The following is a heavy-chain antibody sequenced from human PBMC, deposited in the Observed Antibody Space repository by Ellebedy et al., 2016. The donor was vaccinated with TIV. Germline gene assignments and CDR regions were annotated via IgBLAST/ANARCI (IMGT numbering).Heavy chain of an antibody. D-gene: IGHD4-23*01. J-gene: IGHJ4*02. CDR1: GFTFNSYN. V-gene: IGHV3-48*02. CDR2: IDRSSAAR. Sequence: GESLKISCTASGFTFNSYNFNWVRQAPGKGLEWVSHIDRSSAARYYADSVKGRFTISRDNAKNSLYLQMNSLRDEDTAVYYCAGGRYDGSTPYFDYWGQGTLVTVSS. CDR3: AGGRYDGSTPYFDY.